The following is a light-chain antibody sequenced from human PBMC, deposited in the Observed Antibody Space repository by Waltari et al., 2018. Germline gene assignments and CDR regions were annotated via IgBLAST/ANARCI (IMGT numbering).Light chain of an antibody. J-gene: IGKJ1*01. CDR1: QSVGRT. Sequence: DIVLTQAPGHLPLCPGVSATPSCRTSQSVGRTLAWYLQQPGQAPRLLIYGASIRATGIPDRFSGSGSGTGFSLTISRLEPEDFAVYYCQHYVRLPVTFGQGTKVEIK. V-gene: IGKV3-20*01. CDR3: QHYVRLPVT. CDR2: GAS.